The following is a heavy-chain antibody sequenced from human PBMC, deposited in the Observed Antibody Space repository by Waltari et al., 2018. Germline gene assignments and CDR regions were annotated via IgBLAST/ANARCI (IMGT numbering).Heavy chain of an antibody. CDR2: IYHSGNT. D-gene: IGHD6-13*01. CDR1: GYSFTSYW. Sequence: EVQLVQSGAEVKKPGESLKISCKGSGYSFTSYWIGWVRQMPGRGLEWIGSIYHSGNTYYNPSLKGRLTISVDTSKNQFSLRLSSVTAADTAVYYCARAPMSGAATGTFDFWGLGSLVTVSP. J-gene: IGHJ4*02. V-gene: IGHV5-51*01. CDR3: ARAPMSGAATGTFDF.